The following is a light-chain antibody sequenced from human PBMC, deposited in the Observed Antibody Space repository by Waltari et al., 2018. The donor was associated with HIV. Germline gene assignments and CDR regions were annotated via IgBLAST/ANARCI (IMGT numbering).Light chain of an antibody. CDR1: SSNIGSKY. Sequence: QSVLTQPPSASGTPGQRVTISCSGSSSNIGSKYVYWYQQLPGTAPKLLIYRNYQRPSGVPDRFSGSKSAASASLAISGVQSEDEANYYCETWDDSLTAVVFGGGTQLTV. CDR3: ETWDDSLTAVV. J-gene: IGLJ2*01. V-gene: IGLV1-47*01. CDR2: RNY.